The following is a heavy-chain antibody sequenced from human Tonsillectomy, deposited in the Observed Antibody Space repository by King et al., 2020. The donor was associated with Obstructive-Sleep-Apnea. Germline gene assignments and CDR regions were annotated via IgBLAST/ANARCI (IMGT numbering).Heavy chain of an antibody. CDR3: AYNPGDYGLLY. Sequence: ITLKESGPALVKPTQTLTLTCMFSGFSVSTTGLGVGWIRQPPGKALEWLALIYWDDDKRYSPSLKSRLTITKDTSKNQVVLTMTNVDPVDTATYYCAYNPGDYGLLYWGQGTLVTVSS. CDR1: GFSVSTTGLG. J-gene: IGHJ4*02. V-gene: IGHV2-5*02. CDR2: IYWDDDK. D-gene: IGHD4-17*01.